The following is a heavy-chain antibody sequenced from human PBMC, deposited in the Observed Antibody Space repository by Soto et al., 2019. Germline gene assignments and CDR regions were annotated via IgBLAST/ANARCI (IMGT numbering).Heavy chain of an antibody. CDR3: ARDLWDDLAGGESDY. J-gene: IGHJ4*02. CDR2: ISSSSGNTI. V-gene: IGHV3-48*01. CDR1: GFTFSSYG. Sequence: EVQLVESGGGLVQPGGSLRLSCAASGFTFSSYGMNWVRQAPGKGLEWVSYISSSSGNTINYADSVKGRFTISRDNGKNSLELQMSSLRAEDTALYYCARDLWDDLAGGESDYWGQGTLVTVSS. D-gene: IGHD3-16*01.